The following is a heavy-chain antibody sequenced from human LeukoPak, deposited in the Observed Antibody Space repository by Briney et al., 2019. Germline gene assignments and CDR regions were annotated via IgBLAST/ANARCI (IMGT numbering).Heavy chain of an antibody. CDR3: ARHAGGGSYYVPFDY. CDR2: IYYSGST. V-gene: IGHV4-59*08. CDR1: GGSINNYY. J-gene: IGHJ4*02. D-gene: IGHD1-26*01. Sequence: PSETLSLTCTVSGGSINNYYWSWIRQPPGKGLEWIGYIYYSGSTNYNPSLKSRVTISEDTSKNQFSLKLSSVTAADTAVYYCARHAGGGSYYVPFDYGGLGTLATVSS.